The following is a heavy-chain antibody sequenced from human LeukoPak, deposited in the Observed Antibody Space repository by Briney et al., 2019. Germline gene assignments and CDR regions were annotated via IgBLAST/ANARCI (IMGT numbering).Heavy chain of an antibody. V-gene: IGHV4-4*07. CDR2: IYTSGST. Sequence: SETLSLTCTVSGGSISSYYWSWIRQPAGKGLEWIGRIYTSGSTNYNPSLKSRVTMSVDTSKNQFSLKLSSVTAADTAVYYCARDYITMVRGVMENYYFDYWGQGTLVTVSS. CDR1: GGSISSYY. J-gene: IGHJ4*02. CDR3: ARDYITMVRGVMENYYFDY. D-gene: IGHD3-10*01.